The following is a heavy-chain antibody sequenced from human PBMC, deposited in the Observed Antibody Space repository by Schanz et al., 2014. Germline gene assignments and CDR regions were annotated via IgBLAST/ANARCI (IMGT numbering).Heavy chain of an antibody. CDR1: GFTFSASA. V-gene: IGHV3-66*01. CDR3: ARDPGYSFAYWYFDL. Sequence: EVHLVDSGGTLVQPGGSLRLSCVGSGFTFSASAIHWVRQASGKGLEWVSVTYSAGSYGAGSTYFAASVKGRFTISRDNSKNTLYLQMNSLRVEDTAVYYCARDPGYSFAYWYFDLWGQGTLVTVSS. CDR2: TYSAGSYGAGST. J-gene: IGHJ4*02. D-gene: IGHD5-18*01.